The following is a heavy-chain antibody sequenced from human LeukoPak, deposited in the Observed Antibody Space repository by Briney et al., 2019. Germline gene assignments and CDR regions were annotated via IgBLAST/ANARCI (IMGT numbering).Heavy chain of an antibody. CDR1: GFTFTSYT. D-gene: IGHD2/OR15-2a*01. CDR3: ARNFDS. Sequence: GGSLRLSCAASGFTFTSYTMNWVRQAPGKGLEWVSYITSSSSTIYYADSVKGRFTMSRDNAENSLYLQMNSLRAEDTAVYYCARNFDSWGQGTLVTVSS. J-gene: IGHJ4*02. CDR2: ITSSSSTI. V-gene: IGHV3-48*01.